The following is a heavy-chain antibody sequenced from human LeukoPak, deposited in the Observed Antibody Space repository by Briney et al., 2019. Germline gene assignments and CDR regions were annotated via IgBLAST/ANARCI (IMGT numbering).Heavy chain of an antibody. Sequence: KTSETLSLTCTVSGYSISSGYYWGWIRQPPGKGLEWIGSIYHSGSTYYNPSLKSRVTISVDTSKNQFSLKLSSVTAADTAVYYCARAISMGYSYGPNWFDPWGQGTLVTVSS. CDR3: ARAISMGYSYGPNWFDP. D-gene: IGHD5-18*01. CDR2: IYHSGST. V-gene: IGHV4-38-2*02. J-gene: IGHJ5*02. CDR1: GYSISSGYY.